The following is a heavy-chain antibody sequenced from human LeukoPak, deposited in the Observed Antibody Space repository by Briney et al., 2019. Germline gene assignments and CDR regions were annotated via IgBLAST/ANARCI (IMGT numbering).Heavy chain of an antibody. D-gene: IGHD3-10*01. J-gene: IGHJ4*02. CDR1: GFTFSSYS. Sequence: GGSLRLSCAASGFTFSSYSMNWVRQAPGRGLEWVSSISDSAGNTYYADSVKGRFTISRDNSKNTLFLQMNSLGAEDTAMYYCANVYYYGSGSFIFDCWGQGTLVTVSS. CDR2: ISDSAGNT. V-gene: IGHV3-23*01. CDR3: ANVYYYGSGSFIFDC.